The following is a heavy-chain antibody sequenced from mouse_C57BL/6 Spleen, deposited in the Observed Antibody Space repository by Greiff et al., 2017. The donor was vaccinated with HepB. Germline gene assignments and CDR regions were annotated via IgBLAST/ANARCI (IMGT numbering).Heavy chain of an antibody. CDR1: GYTFTDYN. V-gene: IGHV1-22*01. CDR3: ARGIYYYGSRYFDV. J-gene: IGHJ1*03. CDR2: INPNNGGT. Sequence: EVQGVESGPELVKPGASVKMSCKASGYTFTDYNMHWVKQSHGKSLEWIGYINPNNGGTSYNQKFKGKATLTVNKSSSTAYMELRSLTSEDSAVYYCARGIYYYGSRYFDVWGTGTTVTVSS. D-gene: IGHD1-1*01.